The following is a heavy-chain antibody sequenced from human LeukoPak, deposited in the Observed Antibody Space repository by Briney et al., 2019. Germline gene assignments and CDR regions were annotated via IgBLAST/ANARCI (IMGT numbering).Heavy chain of an antibody. CDR2: ISGSGGNT. CDR3: AKPARTDYADY. J-gene: IGHJ4*02. Sequence: PGGSLRLSCAASGFTFSSFAINWVRQAPGKGLEWVSGISGSGGNTHYADSVKGRFTISRDNSKNRLFLQMNSLRAEDTAVYYCAKPARTDYADYWGQGTLVTVSS. D-gene: IGHD1-14*01. CDR1: GFTFSSFA. V-gene: IGHV3-23*01.